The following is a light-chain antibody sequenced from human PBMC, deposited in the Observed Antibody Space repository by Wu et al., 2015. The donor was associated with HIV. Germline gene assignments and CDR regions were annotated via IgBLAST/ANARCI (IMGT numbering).Light chain of an antibody. CDR2: GAS. J-gene: IGKJ2*01. Sequence: EIVLTQSPATLSFFPGERATLSCRASRSVSYALAWYQQKPGQAPRLLIYGASTRATGIPARFSGSGSGTEFTLTISSMQSEDFAVYYCQQYNNWPPMYTFGQGTKLEIK. CDR3: QQYNNWPPMYT. CDR1: RSVSYA. V-gene: IGKV3-15*01.